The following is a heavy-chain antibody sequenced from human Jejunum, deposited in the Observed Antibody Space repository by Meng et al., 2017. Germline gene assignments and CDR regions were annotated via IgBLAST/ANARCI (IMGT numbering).Heavy chain of an antibody. CDR2: IIPIFGPT. V-gene: IGHV1-69*01. CDR1: GGTFSSDA. CDR3: ARGAVMATTYYFEY. D-gene: IGHD1-26*01. J-gene: IGHJ4*02. Sequence: QGQLVQSGAEVKKPGSSVKGSCKASGGTFSSDAMSWVRQAPGQGLEWMGGIIPIFGPTNYAQKFQGRLTITADESTSTAYMELSGLRSEDTALYYCARGAVMATTYYFEYWGQGSLVTVSS.